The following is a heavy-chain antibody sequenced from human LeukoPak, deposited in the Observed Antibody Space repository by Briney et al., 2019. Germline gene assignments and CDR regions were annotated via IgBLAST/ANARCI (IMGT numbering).Heavy chain of an antibody. CDR1: GGSISSGGYS. CDR2: IYHSGST. CDR3: ARARYYYDSSGYSGAFDI. V-gene: IGHV4-30-2*01. Sequence: SQTLSLTCAVSGGSISSGGYSWSWIRQPPGKGLEWIGYIYHSGSTYYNPSLKSRVTISVDRSKNQFSLKLSSVTAADTAVYYCARARYYYDSSGYSGAFDIWGQGTMVTVSS. D-gene: IGHD3-22*01. J-gene: IGHJ3*02.